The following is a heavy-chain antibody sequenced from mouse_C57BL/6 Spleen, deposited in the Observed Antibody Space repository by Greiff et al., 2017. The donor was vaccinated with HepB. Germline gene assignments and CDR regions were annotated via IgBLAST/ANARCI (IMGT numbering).Heavy chain of an antibody. CDR2: IDPANGNT. Sequence: VQLKESVAELVRPGASVKLSCTASGFNIKNTYMHWVKQRPEQGLEWIGRIDPANGNTKYAPKFQGKATITADTSSNTAYLQLSSLTSEDTAIYYCARSPFTTVVPFDYWGQGTTLTVSS. D-gene: IGHD1-1*01. J-gene: IGHJ2*01. CDR3: ARSPFTTVVPFDY. V-gene: IGHV14-3*01. CDR1: GFNIKNTY.